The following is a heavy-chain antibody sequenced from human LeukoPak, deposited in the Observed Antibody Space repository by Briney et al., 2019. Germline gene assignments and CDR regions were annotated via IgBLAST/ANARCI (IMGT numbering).Heavy chain of an antibody. CDR1: GYSFTSYW. Sequence: GESLKISCKGSGYSFTSYWIGWVRQMPGKGLEWMGIIYPGDSDTRYSPSFQGQVTISAVKSISTAYLQWSSLKASDTAMYYCARQSSSWHRTDDAFDIWGQGTMVTVSS. V-gene: IGHV5-51*01. J-gene: IGHJ3*02. CDR2: IYPGDSDT. CDR3: ARQSSSWHRTDDAFDI. D-gene: IGHD6-13*01.